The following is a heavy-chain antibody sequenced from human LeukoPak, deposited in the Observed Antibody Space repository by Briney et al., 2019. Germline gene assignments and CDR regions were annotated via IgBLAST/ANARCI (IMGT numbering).Heavy chain of an antibody. CDR1: GFTFNNYN. Sequence: GGSLKLTCATSGFTFNNYNMNWVRQAPGRALEWVSSITSSGTYIFYADSVKGRFTISRDNAKNSLYLQMNSLGPEDTAVYYCARDPYSGNYGNYYYYYMDVWGKGTTVTISS. V-gene: IGHV3-21*01. CDR2: ITSSGTYI. J-gene: IGHJ6*03. D-gene: IGHD1-26*01. CDR3: ARDPYSGNYGNYYYYYMDV.